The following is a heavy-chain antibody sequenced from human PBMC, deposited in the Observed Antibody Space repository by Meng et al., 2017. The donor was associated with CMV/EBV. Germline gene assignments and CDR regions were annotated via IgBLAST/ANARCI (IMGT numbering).Heavy chain of an antibody. CDR3: ARTRDSSGYYIDY. CDR2: IYYSGSN. Sequence: SETLSLTCTVSGGSVSSGSYYWSWIRQPPGKGLEWIGYIYYSGSNNYNPSLKSRVTISVDTSKNQFSLKLSSVTAADTAVYYCARTRDSSGYYIDYWGQGTLVTVSS. CDR1: GGSVSSGSYY. D-gene: IGHD3-22*01. V-gene: IGHV4-61*01. J-gene: IGHJ4*02.